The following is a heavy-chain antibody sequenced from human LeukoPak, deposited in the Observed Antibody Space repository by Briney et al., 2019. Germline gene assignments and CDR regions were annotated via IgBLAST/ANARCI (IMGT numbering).Heavy chain of an antibody. CDR1: GYSISSGYY. Sequence: SETLSLTCTVSGYSISSGYYWGWIRQPPGKGLEWIGSIYHSGNTYYNPSLKSRVTMSVDTSKNQFSLKLSSVTAADTAVYYCARDTAAAPGGLTRYYFDYWGQGTLVTVSS. V-gene: IGHV4-38-2*02. J-gene: IGHJ4*02. D-gene: IGHD6-13*01. CDR2: IYHSGNT. CDR3: ARDTAAAPGGLTRYYFDY.